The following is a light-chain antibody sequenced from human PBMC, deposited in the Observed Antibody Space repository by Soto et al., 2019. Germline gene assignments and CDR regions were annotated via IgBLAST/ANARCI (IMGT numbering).Light chain of an antibody. CDR1: QSLSSN. V-gene: IGKV3-15*01. J-gene: IGKJ1*01. CDR3: QQYNNWPPWT. Sequence: DIVMTQSPATPSVSPGERATLSCRASQSLSSNLAWYQQKPGQAPRLLIYAASTRATGIPARFSGSGSGTEFTLTISSLQSEDLAVYYCQQYNNWPPWTFGQGTKVDIK. CDR2: AAS.